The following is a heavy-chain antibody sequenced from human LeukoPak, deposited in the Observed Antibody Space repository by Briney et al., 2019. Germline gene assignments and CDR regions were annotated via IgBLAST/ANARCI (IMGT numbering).Heavy chain of an antibody. CDR1: GYTFTSYY. CDR2: INPSGGST. J-gene: IGHJ4*02. CDR3: ARVPGSGSGSWGHSGSDY. V-gene: IGHV1-46*03. D-gene: IGHD3-10*01. Sequence: ASVKVSCKASGYTFTSYYTHWVRQAPGQGLEWMGIINPSGGSTSYAQKFQGRVTMTRDTSTSTVYMELSSLRSEDTAVYYCARVPGSGSGSWGHSGSDYWGQGTLVTVSS.